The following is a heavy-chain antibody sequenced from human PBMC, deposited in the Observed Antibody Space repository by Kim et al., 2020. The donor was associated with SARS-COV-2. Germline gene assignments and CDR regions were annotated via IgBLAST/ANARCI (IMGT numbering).Heavy chain of an antibody. V-gene: IGHV3-9*01. Sequence: GGSLRLSCAASGFTFDDYAMHWVRQAPGKGLEWVSGISWDSGSIGYADSVKGRFTISRDNAKNSLYLQMNSLRAEDTPLYYCAKDFSDYYGSGRLAPYY. D-gene: IGHD3-10*01. CDR2: ISWDSGSI. CDR3: AKDFSDYYGSGRLAPYY. CDR1: GFTFDDYA. J-gene: IGHJ4*01.